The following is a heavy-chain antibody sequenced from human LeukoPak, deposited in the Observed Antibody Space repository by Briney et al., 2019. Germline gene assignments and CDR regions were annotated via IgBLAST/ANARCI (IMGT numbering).Heavy chain of an antibody. V-gene: IGHV1-2*02. Sequence: ASVKVSCKASGYTFTGYYMHWVRQAPGQGLEWMGWINPNSGGTNYAQKFQGRVTMTRDTSISTAYMELSRLRSDDTAVYYCARLTYYYDSSGYNLDYWGQGTLVTVSS. CDR3: ARLTYYYDSSGYNLDY. CDR2: INPNSGGT. J-gene: IGHJ4*02. CDR1: GYTFTGYY. D-gene: IGHD3-22*01.